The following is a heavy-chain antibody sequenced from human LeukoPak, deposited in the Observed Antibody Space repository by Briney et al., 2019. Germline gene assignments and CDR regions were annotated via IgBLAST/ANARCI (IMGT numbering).Heavy chain of an antibody. D-gene: IGHD3-16*01. CDR3: ARGGGLDV. CDR2: INHNGNVN. CDR1: GFTFSSYR. V-gene: IGHV3-7*03. J-gene: IGHJ6*02. Sequence: GGSLRLSCAASGFTFSSYRMNWARQAPGKGLEWVASINHNGNVNYYVDSVKGRFTISRDNAKNSLYLQMSNLRAEDTAVYFCARGGGLDVWGQGATVTVSS.